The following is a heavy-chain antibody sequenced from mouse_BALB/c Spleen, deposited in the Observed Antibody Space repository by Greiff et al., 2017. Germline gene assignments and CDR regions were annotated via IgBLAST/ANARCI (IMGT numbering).Heavy chain of an antibody. D-gene: IGHD2-10*01. V-gene: IGHV5-17*02. J-gene: IGHJ4*01. CDR1: GFTFSSFG. Sequence: EVQGVESGGGLVQPGGSRKLSCAASGFTFSSFGMHWVRQAPEKGLEWVAYISSGSSTIYYADTVKGRFTISRDNPKNTLFLQMTSLRSEDTAMYYCARRAYYGNYEAMDYWGQGTSVTVSS. CDR2: ISSGSSTI. CDR3: ARRAYYGNYEAMDY.